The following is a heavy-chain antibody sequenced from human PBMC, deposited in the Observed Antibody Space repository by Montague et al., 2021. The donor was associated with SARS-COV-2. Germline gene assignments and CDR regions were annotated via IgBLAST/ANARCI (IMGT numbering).Heavy chain of an antibody. Sequence: VKPTQTLTLTCTFSGFSLSTTGVAVAWIRQPPGKALEWLARIDWDDDKYYSTSLKTRLTISKDTSKNQVVLTMTNMDPVDTATYYCARTAGTDYTGYYYYAMDVWGQGTTVTVSS. CDR3: ARTAGTDYTGYYYYAMDV. V-gene: IGHV2-70*11. CDR2: IDWDDDK. D-gene: IGHD3-10*01. CDR1: GFSLSTTGVA. J-gene: IGHJ6*02.